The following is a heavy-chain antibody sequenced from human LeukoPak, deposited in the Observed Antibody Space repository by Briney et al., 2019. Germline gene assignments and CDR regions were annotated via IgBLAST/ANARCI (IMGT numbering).Heavy chain of an antibody. CDR2: IDHSGNI. J-gene: IGHJ4*02. CDR3: ARDQEDSYGSFFFDY. V-gene: IGHV4-38-2*02. Sequence: PSEALSLTCTISGDSFRSGFYWAWIRQPPGKGLEWIGSIDHSGNIYYNASLKSRVTMSVDTSMNQFSLRLSSVTAADTAVFHCARDQEDSYGSFFFDYWGQGTLVTVSS. D-gene: IGHD5-18*01. CDR1: GDSFRSGFY.